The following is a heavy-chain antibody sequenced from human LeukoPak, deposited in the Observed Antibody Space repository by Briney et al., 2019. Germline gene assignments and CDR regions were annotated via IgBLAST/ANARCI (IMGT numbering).Heavy chain of an antibody. J-gene: IGHJ4*02. CDR3: ARSIVGATGALDY. V-gene: IGHV1-8*03. D-gene: IGHD1-26*01. CDR2: MNPNSGNT. Sequence: ASVKVSCKASGYTFTSYDINWVRQATGQGLEWMGWMNPNSGNTGYAQKFQGRVTITRNTSISTAYMELRSLRSDDTAVYYCARSIVGATGALDYWGQGTLVTVSS. CDR1: GYTFTSYD.